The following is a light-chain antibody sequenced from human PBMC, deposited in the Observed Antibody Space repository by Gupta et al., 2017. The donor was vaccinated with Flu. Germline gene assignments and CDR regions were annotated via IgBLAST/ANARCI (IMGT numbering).Light chain of an antibody. J-gene: IGLJ3*02. CDR3: CSYTTSYTLV. Sequence: SALTXPASVSGSPGXXXXIXXXXTSNDVGGYNFVSWYQQHPGKAPKLMIYEVSNRPSGVSNRFSGSKSGNTASLTISGLQAEDEAEYYCCSYTTSYTLVFGGGTKLTVL. CDR1: SNDVGGYNF. CDR2: EVS. V-gene: IGLV2-14*01.